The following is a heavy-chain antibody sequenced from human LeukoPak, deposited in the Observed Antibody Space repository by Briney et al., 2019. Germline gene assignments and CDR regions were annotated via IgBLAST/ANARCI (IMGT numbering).Heavy chain of an antibody. V-gene: IGHV4-59*01. CDR1: GGSISSYC. D-gene: IGHD2-21*01. J-gene: IGHJ4*02. CDR2: IYYSGST. Sequence: SETLSLTCTVSGGSISSYCWSWIRQPPGKGLEWIGYIYYSGSTNYNPSLKSRVTISVDTSKNQFSLRLSSVTAADTAVYYCARNPSILRPYYFDYWGQGTLVTVSS. CDR3: ARNPSILRPYYFDY.